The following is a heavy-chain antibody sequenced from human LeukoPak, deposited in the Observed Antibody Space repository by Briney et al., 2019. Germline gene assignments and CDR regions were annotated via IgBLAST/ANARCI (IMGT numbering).Heavy chain of an antibody. Sequence: GGSLRPSCAASGFSLNKNAMNWVRQAPGKGLEWVSSISSSSSYIYYADSVKGRFTISRDNAKNSLYLQMNSLRAEDTAVYYCARGSYSNYGHYWGQGTLVTVSS. CDR2: ISSSSSYI. J-gene: IGHJ4*02. D-gene: IGHD4-11*01. V-gene: IGHV3-21*01. CDR3: ARGSYSNYGHY. CDR1: GFSLNKNA.